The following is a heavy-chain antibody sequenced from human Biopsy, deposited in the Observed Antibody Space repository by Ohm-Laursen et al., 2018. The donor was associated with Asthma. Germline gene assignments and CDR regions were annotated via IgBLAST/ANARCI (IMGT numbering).Heavy chain of an antibody. CDR2: ISGSGGST. V-gene: IGHV3-23*01. CDR1: GFTFSSYA. J-gene: IGHJ4*02. Sequence: SLRLSCSASGFTFSSYAMSWVRQAPGKGLEWVSAISGSGGSTYYADSVKGRLTISRDNSKNTLYLQMNSLRAEDTAVYYCASQSSGPDFWSGYYYLDYWGQGTLVTVSS. CDR3: ASQSSGPDFWSGYYYLDY. D-gene: IGHD3-3*01.